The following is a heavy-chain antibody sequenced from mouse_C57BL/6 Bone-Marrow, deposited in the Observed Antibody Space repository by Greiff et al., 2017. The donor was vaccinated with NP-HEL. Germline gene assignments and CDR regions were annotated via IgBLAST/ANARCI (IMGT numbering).Heavy chain of an antibody. J-gene: IGHJ4*01. Sequence: EVKVVESEGGIVQPGSSMKLSCTASGFTFSDYSMAWVRQVPDKRLDWVANINYDGSSTYYLDSLKSRFIISRDNAKNILYLQMSSLKSEDTATYYCAREGGLRRRTYAMDYWGQGTSVTVSS. CDR3: AREGGLRRRTYAMDY. V-gene: IGHV5-16*01. CDR1: GFTFSDYS. CDR2: INYDGSST. D-gene: IGHD2-4*01.